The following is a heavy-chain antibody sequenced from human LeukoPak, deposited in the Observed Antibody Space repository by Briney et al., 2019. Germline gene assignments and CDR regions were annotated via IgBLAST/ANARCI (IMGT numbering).Heavy chain of an antibody. J-gene: IGHJ4*02. V-gene: IGHV3-21*01. Sequence: GGSLRLSCAASGFTFSSYSMNWVRQAPGKGLEWVLSISSSSSYIYYADSVKGRFTISRDNAKNSLYLQMNSLRAEDTAVYYCARAFADGYNSSPFDYWGQGTLVTVTS. D-gene: IGHD5-24*01. CDR3: ARAFADGYNSSPFDY. CDR1: GFTFSSYS. CDR2: ISSSSSYI.